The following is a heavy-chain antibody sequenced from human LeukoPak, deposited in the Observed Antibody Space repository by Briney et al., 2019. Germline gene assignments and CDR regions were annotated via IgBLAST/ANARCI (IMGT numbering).Heavy chain of an antibody. V-gene: IGHV4-34*01. CDR3: ARVRDGGAARRDLFDP. CDR2: INHSGST. D-gene: IGHD6-6*01. J-gene: IGHJ5*02. CDR1: GFTFSSYG. Sequence: GSLRLSCAASGFTFSSYGTHWVRQPPGKGLEWIGEINHSGSTNYNPSLKSRVTISVDTSKNQFSLKLSSVTAADTAVYYCARVRDGGAARRDLFDPWGQGTLVTVSS.